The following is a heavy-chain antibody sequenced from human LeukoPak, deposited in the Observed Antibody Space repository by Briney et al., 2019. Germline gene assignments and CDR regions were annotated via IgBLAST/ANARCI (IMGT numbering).Heavy chain of an antibody. V-gene: IGHV1-46*01. CDR2: INPSGGST. J-gene: IGHJ6*03. Sequence: ASVKVSCKASGYTFTSYYMHWVRQAPGQGLEWMGIINPSGGSTSYAQKFQGRVTMTRDTSISTAYMELSRLRSDDTAVYYCARARYYYDSSGYYSSGHYYYYMDVWGKGTTVTISS. CDR1: GYTFTSYY. CDR3: ARARYYYDSSGYYSSGHYYYYMDV. D-gene: IGHD3-22*01.